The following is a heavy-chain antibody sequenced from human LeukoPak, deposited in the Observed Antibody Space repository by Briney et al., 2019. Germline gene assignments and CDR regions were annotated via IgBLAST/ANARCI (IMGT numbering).Heavy chain of an antibody. D-gene: IGHD3-16*02. CDR2: IHPSTGNP. CDR3: ARALDSLGGLSLPDY. Sequence: ASVKVSCKASGYTFIGYYMHWVRQAPGQGLEFMGWIHPSTGNPAYAQGFSGRFVFSLDTSVTTTYLQISDLKAEDTAVYFCARALDSLGGLSLPDYWGQGTLVTVSS. J-gene: IGHJ4*02. V-gene: IGHV7-4-1*02. CDR1: GYTFIGYY.